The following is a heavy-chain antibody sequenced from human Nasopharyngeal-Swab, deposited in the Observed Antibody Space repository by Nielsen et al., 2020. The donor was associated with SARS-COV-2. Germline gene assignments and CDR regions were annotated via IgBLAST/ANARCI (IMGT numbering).Heavy chain of an antibody. CDR1: GFTFSACA. CDR3: AKITEPQLVRFYYYYYMDV. Sequence: GESLKIPCVASGFTFSACAITWVRQAPGKGLEWVSGIGRSGESTYYADSVKGRFTLSRDNSENTLYLQMNSLRAEDTAIYYCAKITEPQLVRFYYYYYMDVWGKGTTVTVSS. V-gene: IGHV3-23*01. J-gene: IGHJ6*03. D-gene: IGHD6-13*01. CDR2: IGRSGEST.